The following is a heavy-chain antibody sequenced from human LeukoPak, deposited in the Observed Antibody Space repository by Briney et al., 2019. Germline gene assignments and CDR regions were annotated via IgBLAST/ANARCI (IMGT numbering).Heavy chain of an antibody. J-gene: IGHJ5*02. V-gene: IGHV3-66*02. Sequence: GGSLRLSCAASGFTVSVNSLSWVRQAPGKGLEWVSVIESGSSVSYADSVKGRFTISRDNSKNTVFLQMNSLTPEDTSIYYCTRGRPREETWFDPWGQGTLVTVSS. D-gene: IGHD1-26*01. CDR1: GFTVSVNS. CDR2: IESGSSV. CDR3: TRGRPREETWFDP.